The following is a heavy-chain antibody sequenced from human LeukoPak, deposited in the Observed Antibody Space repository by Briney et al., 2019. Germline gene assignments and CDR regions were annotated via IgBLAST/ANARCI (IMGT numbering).Heavy chain of an antibody. CDR3: ARLTLDPSIRDGSLDY. D-gene: IGHD1-1*01. CDR1: GYIFTNYW. V-gene: IGHV5-51*01. J-gene: IGHJ4*02. Sequence: GESLKISCKGSGYIFTNYWIGWVRQMPGKGLDWMGIIYPGDSDTRYSPSFQGQVTISADKSISTAYLQWSSLKASDTAMYFCARLTLDPSIRDGSLDYWGQGTPVTVSS. CDR2: IYPGDSDT.